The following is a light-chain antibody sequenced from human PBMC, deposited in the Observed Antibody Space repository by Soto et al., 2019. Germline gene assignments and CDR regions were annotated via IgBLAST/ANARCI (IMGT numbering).Light chain of an antibody. Sequence: EIVLTQSPATLSLSPGERATLSCRASQSVSSYLAWYQQKPGQAPRLLIYDASNGATGIPARFSGSGSGTDFTLTISSLEPEDFAVYYCQQRSNFTFGQGTRLEIK. V-gene: IGKV3-11*01. CDR2: DAS. CDR3: QQRSNFT. CDR1: QSVSSY. J-gene: IGKJ5*01.